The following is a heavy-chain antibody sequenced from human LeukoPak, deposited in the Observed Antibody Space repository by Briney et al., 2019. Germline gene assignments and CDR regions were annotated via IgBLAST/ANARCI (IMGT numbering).Heavy chain of an antibody. CDR1: GGTFSSYA. Sequence: GASVKVSCKASGGTFSSYAISWVRQAPGQGLEWMGGIIPIFGTANYAQKFQGRVTITADESTSTAYMELSSLRSEDTAVYYCASGRYSSSWVPFDYWGQGTLVTVSS. CDR2: IIPIFGTA. CDR3: ASGRYSSSWVPFDY. D-gene: IGHD6-13*01. V-gene: IGHV1-69*13. J-gene: IGHJ4*02.